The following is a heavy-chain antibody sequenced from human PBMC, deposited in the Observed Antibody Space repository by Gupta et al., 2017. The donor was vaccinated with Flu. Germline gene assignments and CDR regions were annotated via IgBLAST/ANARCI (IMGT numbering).Heavy chain of an antibody. CDR1: AYTFTGSY. CDR3: ATAGGVGATDWFDP. D-gene: IGHD1-26*01. CDR2: INPNSGGT. V-gene: IGHV1-2*02. Sequence: QVQLVQSGAEVKKPGASVKVSCKASAYTFTGSYMHWVRQAPGQGLEWMGWINPNSGGTNYAQKFQGKVTMTRDTSINTAYMELSRLRSDDTAVYYCATAGGVGATDWFDPWGQGTLVTVSS. J-gene: IGHJ5*02.